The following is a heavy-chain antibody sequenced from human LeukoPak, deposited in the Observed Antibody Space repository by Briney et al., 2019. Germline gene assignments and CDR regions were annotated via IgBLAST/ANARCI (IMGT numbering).Heavy chain of an antibody. CDR1: GGSISSGGYY. V-gene: IGHV4-31*03. CDR3: ARPYVAAGGYFDY. Sequence: SETLSLTCTVSGGSISSGGYYWSWLRQHPGKGLEWIGYIYYSGSTYYNPSLKSRVTISVDTSKNQFSLKLSSVTAADTAVYYCARPYVAAGGYFDYWGQGTLVTVSS. D-gene: IGHD6-13*01. CDR2: IYYSGST. J-gene: IGHJ4*02.